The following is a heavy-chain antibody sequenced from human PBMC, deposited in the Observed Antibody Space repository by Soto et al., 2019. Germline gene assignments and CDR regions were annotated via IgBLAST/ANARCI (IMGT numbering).Heavy chain of an antibody. D-gene: IGHD6-13*01. CDR3: ARDLGIAAAGRKSYYYYYGMDV. J-gene: IGHJ6*02. Sequence: GASVKVSCKASGYTFTGYYMHWVRQAPGQGLEWMGWINPNSGGTNYAQKFQGWVTMTRDTSISTAYMELSRLRSDDTAVYYCARDLGIAAAGRKSYYYYYGMDVWGQGTTVTVS. CDR1: GYTFTGYY. CDR2: INPNSGGT. V-gene: IGHV1-2*04.